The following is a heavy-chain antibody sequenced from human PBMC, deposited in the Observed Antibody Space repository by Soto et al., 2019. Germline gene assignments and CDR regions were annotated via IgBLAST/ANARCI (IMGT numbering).Heavy chain of an antibody. J-gene: IGHJ4*02. CDR2: MNPDSGNT. D-gene: IGHD3-10*01. CDR1: GYTFTSYD. Sequence: QVQLVQSGAEVRTPGASVKVSCNASGYTFTSYDINWVRQATGQGPEWMGWMNPDSGNTGYVQKFQGRVTMTRNTAISTAYMELSSLRSEDTAVYYCARSVGGSNVNFDYWGQGTLVKDSS. V-gene: IGHV1-8*01. CDR3: ARSVGGSNVNFDY.